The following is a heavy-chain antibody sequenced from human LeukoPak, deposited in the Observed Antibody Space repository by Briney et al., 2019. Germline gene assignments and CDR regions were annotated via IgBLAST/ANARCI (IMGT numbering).Heavy chain of an antibody. V-gene: IGHV1-8*01. Sequence: ASVKVSCKASGGTFTSYDINWVRQATGQGLEWMGWMNPNSGNTGYAQKFQGRVTMTRNTSISTAYMELSSLRSEDTAVYYCARQWLVQNRYFDYWGQGTLVTVSS. CDR2: MNPNSGNT. CDR3: ARQWLVQNRYFDY. D-gene: IGHD6-19*01. J-gene: IGHJ4*02. CDR1: GGTFTSYD.